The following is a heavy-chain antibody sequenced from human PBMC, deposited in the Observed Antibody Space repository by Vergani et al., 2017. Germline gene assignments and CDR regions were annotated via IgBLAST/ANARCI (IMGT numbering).Heavy chain of an antibody. J-gene: IGHJ4*02. V-gene: IGHV1-24*01. CDR3: ATGSATSYFDY. Sequence: QVQQVQSGAEVKKPGASVKVSCKVSGDTLIELSMHWVLRDPGKGVEWMEGFDPEDGETIYAQKFQGRVTMTEDTSTDTAYMELSSLRSEDTAVYYCATGSATSYFDYWGQGTLVTVSS. CDR1: GDTLIELS. D-gene: IGHD2/OR15-2a*01. CDR2: FDPEDGET.